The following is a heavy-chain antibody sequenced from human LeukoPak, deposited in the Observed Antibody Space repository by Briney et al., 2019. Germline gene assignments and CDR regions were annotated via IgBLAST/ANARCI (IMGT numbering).Heavy chain of an antibody. J-gene: IGHJ3*02. V-gene: IGHV3-23*01. CDR2: ISGSGGST. CDR1: GFTFSSYA. CDR3: AKVLGRYFDWLPLADAFDI. Sequence: PGGSLRLSCAASGFTFSSYAMSWVRQAPGKGLEWVSAISGSGGSTYYADSVKGRFTISRDNSKNTLYLQMNSLRAEDTAVYYRAKVLGRYFDWLPLADAFDIWGQGTMVTVSS. D-gene: IGHD3-9*01.